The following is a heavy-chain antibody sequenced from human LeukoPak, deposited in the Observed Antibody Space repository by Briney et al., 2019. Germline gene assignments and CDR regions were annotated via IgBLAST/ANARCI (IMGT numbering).Heavy chain of an antibody. Sequence: QSGGSLRLSCAAYGSTFSSYAMSWVRQAPGKGVEWVSAISGRGGSTYYADSVKGRFTISRDNSKNTLYLQMNSLRAEDTAVYYCAKDPAAAGNSGEIDYWGQGTLVTVSS. CDR1: GSTFSSYA. D-gene: IGHD6-13*01. V-gene: IGHV3-23*01. J-gene: IGHJ4*02. CDR3: AKDPAAAGNSGEIDY. CDR2: ISGRGGST.